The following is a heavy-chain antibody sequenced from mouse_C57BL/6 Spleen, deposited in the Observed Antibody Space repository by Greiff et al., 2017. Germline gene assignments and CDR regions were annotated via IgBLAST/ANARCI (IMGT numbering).Heavy chain of an antibody. V-gene: IGHV1-82*01. CDR1: GYAFSSSW. CDR3: ARREDCIYFDG. CDR2: IYPGDGGT. Sequence: VKLQESGPELVKPGASVKISCKASGYAFSSSWMNWVKQRPGKGLEWIGRIYPGDGGTNYNGKFKGKATLTADTSSSTAYMQLSSLTSEDSAVYFCARREDCIYFDGWGHGPTL. J-gene: IGHJ2*01.